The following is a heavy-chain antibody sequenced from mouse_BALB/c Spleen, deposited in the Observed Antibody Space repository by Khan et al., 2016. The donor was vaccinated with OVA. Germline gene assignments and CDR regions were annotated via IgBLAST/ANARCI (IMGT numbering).Heavy chain of an antibody. D-gene: IGHD1-3*01. CDR2: IWAGGST. Sequence: QVQLKESGPGLVAPSQSLSITCTVSGFSLTSYGVHWVRQPPGKGLEWLGVIWAGGSTNYNSALISRLSISKDNSTSQVFLKMNSLQTDYARMYYCARVEDIWGQGTTLTVSS. CDR3: ARVEDI. V-gene: IGHV2-9*02. CDR1: GFSLTSYG. J-gene: IGHJ2*01.